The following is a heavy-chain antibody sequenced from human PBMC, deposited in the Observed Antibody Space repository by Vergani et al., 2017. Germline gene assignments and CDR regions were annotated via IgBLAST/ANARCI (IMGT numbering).Heavy chain of an antibody. D-gene: IGHD3-3*01. CDR3: AKKRYDFWSGYPPFFDY. CDR1: GFTFSSYA. J-gene: IGHJ4*02. Sequence: EVQLLESGGGLVQPGGSLRLSCAASGFTFSSYAMSWVRQAPGKWLEWVSAISGSGGSTYYADSVKGRFTISRDNSKNTLYLQMNSLRAEDTAVYYCAKKRYDFWSGYPPFFDYWGQGTLVTVSS. CDR2: ISGSGGST. V-gene: IGHV3-23*01.